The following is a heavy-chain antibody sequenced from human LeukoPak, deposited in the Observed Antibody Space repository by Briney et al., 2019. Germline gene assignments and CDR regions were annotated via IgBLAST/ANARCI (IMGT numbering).Heavy chain of an antibody. D-gene: IGHD1-26*01. CDR1: GYTFTGYY. V-gene: IGHV1-2*02. CDR3: ASSDIVGATPFDY. J-gene: IGHJ4*02. CDR2: INPNSGGT. Sequence: APVKVSCKASGYTFTGYYMHWVRQAPGQGLEWMGWINPNSGGTNYAQKFQGRVTMTRDTSISTAYMELSRLRSDDTAVYYCASSDIVGATPFDYWGQGTLVTVSS.